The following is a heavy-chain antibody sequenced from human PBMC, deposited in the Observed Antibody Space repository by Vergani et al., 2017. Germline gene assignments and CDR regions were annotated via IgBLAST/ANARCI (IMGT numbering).Heavy chain of an antibody. J-gene: IGHJ4*02. CDR1: GYTFTSYA. CDR2: INPSGGST. Sequence: QVQLVQSGAEVKKPGASVKVSCKASGYTFTSYAMHWVRQAPGQGLEWMGIINPSGGSTSYAQKFQGRVTMTRDTSTSTVYMELSSLRSEDTAVYYCARRYYYDSSGYYPTQDWEYWGQGTLVTVSS. CDR3: ARRYYYDSSGYYPTQDWEY. D-gene: IGHD3-22*01. V-gene: IGHV1-46*03.